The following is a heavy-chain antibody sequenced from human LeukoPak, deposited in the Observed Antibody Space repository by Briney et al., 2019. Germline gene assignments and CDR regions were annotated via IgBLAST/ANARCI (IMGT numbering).Heavy chain of an antibody. CDR3: ARHTVSPYNWFDP. D-gene: IGHD4-17*01. CDR1: GGSISNYY. Sequence: SETLSLTCTVSGGSISNYYWGWIRQPPGKGLEWIGSIYYSGSTYYNPSLKSRVTISVDTSKNQFSLKLSSVTAADTAVYYCARHTVSPYNWFDPWGQGTLVTVSS. V-gene: IGHV4-39*01. CDR2: IYYSGST. J-gene: IGHJ5*02.